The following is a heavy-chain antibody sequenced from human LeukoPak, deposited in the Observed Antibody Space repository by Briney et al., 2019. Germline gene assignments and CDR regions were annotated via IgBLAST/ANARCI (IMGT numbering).Heavy chain of an antibody. V-gene: IGHV3-30-3*01. Sequence: GRSLRLSCAASGFTFSSYAMHWVRQAPGKGLEWVAVISSDGNNKYYADSVKGRFTISRDNSKNTLYLQMNSLRAEDTAVYYCARDLRGNSGYDSVFDYWGQGTLVSVFS. J-gene: IGHJ4*02. CDR3: ARDLRGNSGYDSVFDY. CDR1: GFTFSSYA. D-gene: IGHD5-12*01. CDR2: ISSDGNNK.